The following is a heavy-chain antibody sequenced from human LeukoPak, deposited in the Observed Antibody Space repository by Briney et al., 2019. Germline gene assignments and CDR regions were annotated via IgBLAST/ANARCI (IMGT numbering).Heavy chain of an antibody. J-gene: IGHJ4*02. V-gene: IGHV4-34*01. CDR3: AREDCSGGTCEFDY. Sequence: PSETLSLTCAVYGGSFSGYYWSWIRQPPGKGLEWIGEINHSGSTNYNPSLKSRVTISVDTSKNQLSLNLSSVTAADTAVYYCAREDCSGGTCEFDYWGQGTLVTVSS. D-gene: IGHD2-15*01. CDR2: INHSGST. CDR1: GGSFSGYY.